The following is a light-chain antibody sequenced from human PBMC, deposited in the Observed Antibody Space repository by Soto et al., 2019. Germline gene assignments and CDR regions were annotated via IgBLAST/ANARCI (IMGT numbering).Light chain of an antibody. V-gene: IGKV3-20*01. CDR2: AAS. CDR1: QSVGRNY. CDR3: QQYAESPLP. J-gene: IGKJ4*01. Sequence: EIVLTQSPGTLSLSPGERATLSCRASQSVGRNYLAWYQQKPGQAPRLLIHAASSRATGIPDTFSGSGSETDFTLTISRLEPEDFAGYYCQQYAESPLPFGGGTKVEIK.